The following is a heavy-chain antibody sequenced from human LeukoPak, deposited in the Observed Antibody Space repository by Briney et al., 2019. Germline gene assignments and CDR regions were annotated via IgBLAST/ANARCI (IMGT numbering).Heavy chain of an antibody. CDR3: ARRSDDYDSSAYYH. CDR1: GYAFTGYY. J-gene: IGHJ4*02. Sequence: ASVKVSCKASGYAFTGYYMHWVRQAPGQGLEWMGWINPNSGGTNYAQKFQVRVTMTRDTSISTAYMELSRLRSEDTAVYYCARRSDDYDSSAYYHWGQGALVTVSS. D-gene: IGHD3-22*01. V-gene: IGHV1-2*02. CDR2: INPNSGGT.